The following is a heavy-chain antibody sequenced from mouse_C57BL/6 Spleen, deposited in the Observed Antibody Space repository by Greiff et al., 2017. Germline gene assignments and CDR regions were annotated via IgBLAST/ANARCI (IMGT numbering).Heavy chain of an antibody. D-gene: IGHD1-1*01. CDR3: ARGGFYGSTQFAY. CDR2: INPSTGGT. Sequence: VQLQQSGPELVKPGASVKISCKASGYSFTGYYMNWVKQSPEKSLEWIGEINPSTGGTTYNQKFKAKATLTVDKSSSTAYMQLKSLTSEDSAVYYCARGGFYGSTQFAYWGQGTLVTVSA. J-gene: IGHJ3*01. CDR1: GYSFTGYY. V-gene: IGHV1-42*01.